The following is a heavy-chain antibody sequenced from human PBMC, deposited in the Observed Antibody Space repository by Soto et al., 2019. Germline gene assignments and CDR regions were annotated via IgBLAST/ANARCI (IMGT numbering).Heavy chain of an antibody. Sequence: GASVNVSCKTSGYTFTAYCLAWRRQAPGQRPEWMGWVSTNDDRTNYARKFQGRVTMTTDRSTTTTSMELRSLGTDDTAVYYCARELNTESSAYYSFAFWGQGTLVTVSS. CDR3: ARELNTESSAYYSFAF. CDR1: GYTFTAYC. V-gene: IGHV1-18*01. D-gene: IGHD3-22*01. CDR2: VSTNDDRT. J-gene: IGHJ4*02.